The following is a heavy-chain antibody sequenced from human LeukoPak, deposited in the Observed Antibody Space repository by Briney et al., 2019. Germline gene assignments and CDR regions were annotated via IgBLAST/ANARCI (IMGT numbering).Heavy chain of an antibody. CDR3: ARVQSDSSGYYYDY. J-gene: IGHJ4*02. CDR1: GYTFTSYG. D-gene: IGHD3-22*01. Sequence: ASVKVSSKASGYTFTSYGISWVRQAPGQGLEWMGWISVYNGHTNYAQKLQGRVTMTTDTSTSTAYMELRSLRSDDTAVYYCARVQSDSSGYYYDYWGQGTLVTVSS. V-gene: IGHV1-18*01. CDR2: ISVYNGHT.